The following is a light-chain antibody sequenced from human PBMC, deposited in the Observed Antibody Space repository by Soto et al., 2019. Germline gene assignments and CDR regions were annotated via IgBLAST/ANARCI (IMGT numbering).Light chain of an antibody. Sequence: IQMTQSPSSLSASVGDRVTITCQASQDISNYLNWYQQKPGKAPKLLIYDASNLETGVPSRFSGSGSGTDFTFTISRLQPEDIATYYCQQFNNYPPITFGQGTRLEIK. CDR1: QDISNY. CDR2: DAS. J-gene: IGKJ5*01. V-gene: IGKV1-33*01. CDR3: QQFNNYPPIT.